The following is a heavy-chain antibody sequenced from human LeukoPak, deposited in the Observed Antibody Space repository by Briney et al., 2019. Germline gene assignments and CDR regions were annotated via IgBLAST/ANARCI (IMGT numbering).Heavy chain of an antibody. J-gene: IGHJ3*02. Sequence: GGSLRLSCAASGFTFSSYSMNWVRQAPGKGLEWVSSISSSSSYIYYADSVKGRFTISRDNAKNSLYLQMNSPRAEDTAVYYCARDFHYDSSGLDAFDIWGQGTMVTVSS. CDR1: GFTFSSYS. CDR3: ARDFHYDSSGLDAFDI. V-gene: IGHV3-21*01. CDR2: ISSSSSYI. D-gene: IGHD3-22*01.